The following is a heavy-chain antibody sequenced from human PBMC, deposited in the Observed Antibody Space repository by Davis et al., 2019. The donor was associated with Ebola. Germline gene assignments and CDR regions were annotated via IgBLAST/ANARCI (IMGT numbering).Heavy chain of an antibody. CDR3: ARDPDRYSGYPYYYYGMDV. Sequence: GGSLRLSCAASGFTFSSYSMNWVRQAPGKGLEWVSSISSSSSYIYYADSVKGRFTISRDNAKNSLYLQMNSLRAEDTAVYYCARDPDRYSGYPYYYYGMDVWGQGTTVTVSS. J-gene: IGHJ6*02. D-gene: IGHD5-12*01. CDR1: GFTFSSYS. V-gene: IGHV3-21*01. CDR2: ISSSSSYI.